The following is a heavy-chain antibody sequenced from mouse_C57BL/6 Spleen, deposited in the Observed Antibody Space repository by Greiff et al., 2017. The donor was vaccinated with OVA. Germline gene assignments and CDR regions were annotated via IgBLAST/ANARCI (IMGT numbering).Heavy chain of an antibody. Sequence: VQLQQSGPELVKPEASVKISCKASGYAFSSSWMNWVKQRPGKGLEWIGRIYPGDGDTNYNGKFKGKATLTADKSSSTAYMQLSSLTSEDSAVYFCARSGTTVVEDYFDYWGQGTTLTVSS. V-gene: IGHV1-82*01. D-gene: IGHD1-1*01. CDR2: IYPGDGDT. J-gene: IGHJ2*01. CDR1: GYAFSSSW. CDR3: ARSGTTVVEDYFDY.